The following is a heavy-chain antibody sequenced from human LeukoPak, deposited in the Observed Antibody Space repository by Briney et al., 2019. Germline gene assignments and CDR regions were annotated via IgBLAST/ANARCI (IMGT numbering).Heavy chain of an antibody. CDR3: ARDGGYSYGIDY. V-gene: IGHV4-34*01. D-gene: IGHD5-18*01. Sequence: SETLSLTCAVFGGSFSTYYWSWIRQPPGKGLEWIGEIGHSGNTNYNPSLRSRVTISVDTSQSQFSLKLSSVTAADTAVYYCARDGGYSYGIDYWGQGTLVTVSS. J-gene: IGHJ4*02. CDR1: GGSFSTYY. CDR2: IGHSGNT.